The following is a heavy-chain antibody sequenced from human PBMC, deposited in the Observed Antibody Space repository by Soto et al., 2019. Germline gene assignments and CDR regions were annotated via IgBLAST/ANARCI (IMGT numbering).Heavy chain of an antibody. CDR3: ARAHGEYYDFWSGPGYYYYGMDV. V-gene: IGHV1-3*01. CDR2: INAGNGNT. Sequence: ASVKVSCKASGYTFTSYAMHWVRQAPGQRLERMGWINAGNGNTKYSQKFQGRVTITRDTSASTAYMELSSLRSEDTAVYYCARAHGEYYDFWSGPGYYYYGMDVWGQGTTVTVSS. CDR1: GYTFTSYA. D-gene: IGHD3-3*01. J-gene: IGHJ6*02.